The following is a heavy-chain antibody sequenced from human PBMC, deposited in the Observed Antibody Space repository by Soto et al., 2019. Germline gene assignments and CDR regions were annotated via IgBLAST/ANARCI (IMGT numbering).Heavy chain of an antibody. J-gene: IGHJ5*02. V-gene: IGHV1-3*01. Sequence: AASVKVSCKASGYTFSTYAMNWVRQAPGQRLEWMGWINAGNGNTKYSQKFQGRVTITRDTSATTAYMKLSSLRSEDTAVYYCARGLSTVTPNWFAPWGQGTLVTVSS. CDR3: ARGLSTVTPNWFAP. D-gene: IGHD4-17*01. CDR2: INAGNGNT. CDR1: GYTFSTYA.